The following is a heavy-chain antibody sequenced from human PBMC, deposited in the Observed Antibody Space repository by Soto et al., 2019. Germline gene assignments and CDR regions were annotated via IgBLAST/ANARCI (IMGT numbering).Heavy chain of an antibody. Sequence: GASVKVSCKASGYTFSNSGISWVRQAPGQGLEWLGWINSDNGNTNYAQHLQGRVTMTRNTSISTAYMELSSLRSEDTAVYYCARGAHTDYYYYYGMDVWGQGTTVTVSS. CDR2: INSDNGNT. CDR3: ARGAHTDYYYYYGMDV. CDR1: GYTFSNSG. D-gene: IGHD2-8*02. V-gene: IGHV1-18*01. J-gene: IGHJ6*02.